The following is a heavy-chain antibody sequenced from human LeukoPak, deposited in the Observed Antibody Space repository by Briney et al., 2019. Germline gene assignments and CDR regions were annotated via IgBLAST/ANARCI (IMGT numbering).Heavy chain of an antibody. CDR1: GYTFTDYY. CDR2: INPNSGTT. D-gene: IGHD2-2*01. V-gene: IGHV1-2*02. Sequence: ASVKVSCKASGYTFTDYYMHWVRQAPGQGLEWMGWINPNSGTTRCAQKFQGGVTMTRDTSITAAYMELSGLRSDDTAVYYCARDLSRYCSSPSGCYFGGVDYWGQGTLVAVSS. CDR3: ARDLSRYCSSPSGCYFGGVDY. J-gene: IGHJ4*02.